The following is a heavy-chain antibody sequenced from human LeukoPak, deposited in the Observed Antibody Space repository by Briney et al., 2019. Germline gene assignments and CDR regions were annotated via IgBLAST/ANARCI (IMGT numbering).Heavy chain of an antibody. V-gene: IGHV3-23*01. CDR1: GFTLKTYA. Sequence: GGSLRLSCAASGFTLKTYAMSWVRQAPGKGLEWVSLFSDAADSPIYANPVKGRCSISRDGSEYTLFLQMNSLRAEDSAIYYCAKLPTSWFLDYFDSWGPGTVVTVSS. D-gene: IGHD2-2*01. J-gene: IGHJ4*02. CDR3: AKLPTSWFLDYFDS. CDR2: FSDAADSP.